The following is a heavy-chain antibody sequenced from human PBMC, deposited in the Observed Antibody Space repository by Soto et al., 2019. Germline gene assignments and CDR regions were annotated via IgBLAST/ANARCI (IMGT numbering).Heavy chain of an antibody. CDR3: ARDHHRYSGYDYVDY. J-gene: IGHJ4*02. Sequence: GGSLRLSCAASGFTFSSYAMHWIRQAPGKGLEWVSYISSSSSYTNYADTVKGRFTISRDNAKNSLYLQMNSLRAEDTAVYYCARDHHRYSGYDYVDYWGQGTLVTVSS. CDR1: GFTFSSYA. CDR2: ISSSSSYT. V-gene: IGHV3-11*05. D-gene: IGHD5-12*01.